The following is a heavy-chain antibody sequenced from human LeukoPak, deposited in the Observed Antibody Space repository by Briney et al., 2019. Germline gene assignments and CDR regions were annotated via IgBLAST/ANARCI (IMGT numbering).Heavy chain of an antibody. CDR1: GVSITINYW. D-gene: IGHD3-9*01. CDR2: IHHSGST. J-gene: IGHJ4*02. V-gene: IGHV4-4*02. Sequence: SETLSLTCTVSGVSITINYWWSWVRQSPGKGLEWIGEIHHSGSTTYNPSLKGRVTMSLDKSRNQISMKLRSVTDADTAVYYCATPTYFDILSGGWGRGTLVTVSS. CDR3: ATPTYFDILSGG.